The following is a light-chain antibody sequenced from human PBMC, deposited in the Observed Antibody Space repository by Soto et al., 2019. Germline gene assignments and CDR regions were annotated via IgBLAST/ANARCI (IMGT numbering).Light chain of an antibody. J-gene: IGKJ1*01. CDR3: QQYLHWPRT. CDR1: QSVSSN. CDR2: AAS. V-gene: IGKV3-15*01. Sequence: EIVLTQSPGTLSVSPGERATLSCRASQSVSSNLAWFQHKPGQAPRLLIFAASTRASGVPARFSGSGSGTDFILTITSLQSEDFAVYYCQQYLHWPRTFGQGTKVDIK.